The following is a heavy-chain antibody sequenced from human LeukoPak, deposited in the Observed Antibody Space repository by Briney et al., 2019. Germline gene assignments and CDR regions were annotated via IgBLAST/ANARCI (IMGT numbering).Heavy chain of an antibody. CDR3: ATHQSASYYYDSSGYYMLDY. V-gene: IGHV1-2*02. D-gene: IGHD3-22*01. CDR2: INPNSGGT. CDR1: GYTFTGYY. Sequence: VASVKVSCKASGYTFTGYYMHWVRQAPGQGPEWMGWINPNSGGTNYAQKFQGRVTMTRDTSISTAYMELSRLRSDDTAVYYCATHQSASYYYDSSGYYMLDYWGQGTLVTVSS. J-gene: IGHJ4*02.